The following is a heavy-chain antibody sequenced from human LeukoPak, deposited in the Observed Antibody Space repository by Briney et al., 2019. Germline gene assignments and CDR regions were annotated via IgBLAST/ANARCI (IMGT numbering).Heavy chain of an antibody. CDR2: ISDSGDIT. J-gene: IGHJ3*02. CDR1: GFAFTSYA. D-gene: IGHD1-26*01. CDR3: AKDRRGGSYYAATFDI. V-gene: IGHV3-23*01. Sequence: GGSLRLSCAASGFAFTSYAMSWVRQAPGKGLEWVSSISDSGDITYYADSVKGRFTISRDNSKNTLYVQMNSLRVEDTAVYYCAKDRRGGSYYAATFDIWGQGTMVTVSS.